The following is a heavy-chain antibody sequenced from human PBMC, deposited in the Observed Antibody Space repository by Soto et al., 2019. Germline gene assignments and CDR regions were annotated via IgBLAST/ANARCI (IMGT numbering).Heavy chain of an antibody. CDR2: ISAYNGNT. CDR1: GYPFSSYG. Sequence: XSVKGSCTAAGYPFSSYGISWVRQAPGQGLEWMGWISAYNGNTNYAQKLQGRVTMTTDTSTSTAYMELRSLRSDDTAVYYCARDLLATDYYYYGMDVWGQGTTVTFSS. J-gene: IGHJ6*02. V-gene: IGHV1-18*04. D-gene: IGHD5-12*01. CDR3: ARDLLATDYYYYGMDV.